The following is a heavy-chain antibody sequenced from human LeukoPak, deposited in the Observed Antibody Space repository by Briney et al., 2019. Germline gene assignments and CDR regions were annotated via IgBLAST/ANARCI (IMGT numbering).Heavy chain of an antibody. CDR1: TDSTNTYY. Sequence: SETLSLTCSVSTDSTNTYYWSWIRQSPAKGLEWIGHIYHSGSTDYNPSFKSRVTISIAMSKKEFSLKLTSVTVADTAMYYCVRLRWELLAPYFDHWGQGAFVIVSS. CDR2: IYHSGST. D-gene: IGHD2-15*01. J-gene: IGHJ4*02. V-gene: IGHV4-59*01. CDR3: VRLRWELLAPYFDH.